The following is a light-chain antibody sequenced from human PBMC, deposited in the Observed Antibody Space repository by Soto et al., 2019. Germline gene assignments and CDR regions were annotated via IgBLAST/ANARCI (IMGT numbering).Light chain of an antibody. CDR1: QSVSND. V-gene: IGKV3-15*01. CDR3: QQYNNWPIT. CDR2: GAS. Sequence: ETVMTQSPATLSVSPGERATLSCRASQSVSNDLAWYQQKLGQAPRLLIYGASSRATGIPARFGGSGSGTEFTLTISSLQSEDFAVYYCQQYNNWPITFGPGTKVDIK. J-gene: IGKJ3*01.